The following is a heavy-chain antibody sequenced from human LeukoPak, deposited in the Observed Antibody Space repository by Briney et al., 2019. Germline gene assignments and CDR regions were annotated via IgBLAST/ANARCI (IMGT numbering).Heavy chain of an antibody. CDR3: ARGRLSSGYRYYFDY. D-gene: IGHD3-22*01. V-gene: IGHV3-53*01. CDR2: IYRDGST. CDR1: GFNVRDNY. Sequence: GGSLRLSCAASGFNVRDNYMSWVRQAPGKGLEWVSVIYRDGSTYYADSVKGRFTIPRDNSKNTLYLQMNSLRAEDTAVYYCARGRLSSGYRYYFDYWGQGTLVTVSS. J-gene: IGHJ4*02.